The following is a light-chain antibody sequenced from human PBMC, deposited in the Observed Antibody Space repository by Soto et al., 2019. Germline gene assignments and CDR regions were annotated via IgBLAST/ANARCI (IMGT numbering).Light chain of an antibody. CDR3: QQYHSFPLT. J-gene: IGKJ4*01. CDR1: QSISSW. Sequence: DFQMTQSPSTLSASVGDRVTITCRASQSISSWLAWYQQKPRKAPKLLIYKASSLESGVPSRCSGSGSGTEFTLTISGLQPDDFATYYCQQYHSFPLTFGGGTKVEIK. CDR2: KAS. V-gene: IGKV1-5*03.